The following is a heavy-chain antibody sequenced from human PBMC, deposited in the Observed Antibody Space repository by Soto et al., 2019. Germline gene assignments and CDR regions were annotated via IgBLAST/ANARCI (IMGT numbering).Heavy chain of an antibody. J-gene: IGHJ3*02. Sequence: QVQLVQSGAEVKKPGASVKVSCKASGYTFTGNYMHWVRQAPGQGLEWMGWINPNSGGTNYAQKCQGRVTVTRDTSISTADMELGRLRSDDTAVYYCARDGDSSSPFDIWGQGTMVTVSS. D-gene: IGHD6-6*01. CDR1: GYTFTGNY. CDR2: INPNSGGT. CDR3: ARDGDSSSPFDI. V-gene: IGHV1-2*02.